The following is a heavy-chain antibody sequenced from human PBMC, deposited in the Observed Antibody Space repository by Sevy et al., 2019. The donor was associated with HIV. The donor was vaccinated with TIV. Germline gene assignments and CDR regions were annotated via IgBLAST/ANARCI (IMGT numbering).Heavy chain of an antibody. CDR1: GYTFTGYY. J-gene: IGHJ6*02. D-gene: IGHD2-21*02. V-gene: IGHV1-2*02. Sequence: ASVKVSCKASGYTFTGYYMHWVRQAPGQGLEWMGWINPNSGGTNYAQKFQGRVTMTRDTSISTAYMELSRLRSDDTAVYYCARGDCGGDCYDYYYSMDVWGQGTTVTVSS. CDR2: INPNSGGT. CDR3: ARGDCGGDCYDYYYSMDV.